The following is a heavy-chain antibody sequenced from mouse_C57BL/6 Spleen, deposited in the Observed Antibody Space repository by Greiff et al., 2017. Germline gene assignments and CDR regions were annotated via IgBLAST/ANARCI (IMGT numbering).Heavy chain of an antibody. CDR1: GYAFSSSW. V-gene: IGHV1-82*01. D-gene: IGHD2-5*01. CDR2: IYPGDGDT. J-gene: IGHJ4*01. Sequence: QVQLQQSGPELVKPGASVKISCKASGYAFSSSWMNWVKQRPGKGLEWIGRIYPGDGDTNYNWKFKGKATLTADKSSSTAYMQLSSLTSEDSAVXFCARAYYSNDRYAMDYWGQGTSVTVSS. CDR3: ARAYYSNDRYAMDY.